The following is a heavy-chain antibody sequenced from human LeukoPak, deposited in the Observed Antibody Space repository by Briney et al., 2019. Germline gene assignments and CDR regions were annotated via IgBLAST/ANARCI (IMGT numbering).Heavy chain of an antibody. V-gene: IGHV1-46*01. D-gene: IGHD4-23*01. CDR2: INPHSGSA. CDR1: GYTFTSYY. CDR3: ARAAGGNRMYYFDY. Sequence: ASVKVSCKASGYTFTSYYMHWVRQAPGQGLEWMGIINPHSGSATYAQISQGRVTMTRDTSTSTLYMELSSLRSEDTAVYYCARAAGGNRMYYFDYWGQGTLVTVSA. J-gene: IGHJ4*02.